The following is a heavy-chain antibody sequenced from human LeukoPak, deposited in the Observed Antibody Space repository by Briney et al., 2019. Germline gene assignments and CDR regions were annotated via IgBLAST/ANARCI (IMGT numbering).Heavy chain of an antibody. D-gene: IGHD3-22*01. CDR2: ISSSGSTI. CDR3: ARGDSSGYYFPDY. CDR1: RFTFSRYE. V-gene: IGHV3-48*03. Sequence: GGSLRLSCAASRFTFSRYEMNWVRQAPGKGLEWVSYISSSGSTIYYADSVKGRFTISRDTAKNSLYLQMNSLRAEDTGVYYCARGDSSGYYFPDYWGQGTLVTVSS. J-gene: IGHJ4*02.